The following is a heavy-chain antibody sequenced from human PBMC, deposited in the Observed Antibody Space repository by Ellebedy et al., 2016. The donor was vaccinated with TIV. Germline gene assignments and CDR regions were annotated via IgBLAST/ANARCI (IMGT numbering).Heavy chain of an antibody. J-gene: IGHJ4*02. CDR3: ARPVSSWYSGFDY. CDR2: IYYGGNT. Sequence: GSLRLSCTVSGGSISSSSYHWAWIRQPPGTGLEWIGRIYYGGNTYYNPSLKRRVSISVDTSKNQFSLKLSSVTAADTAVYYCARPVSSWYSGFDYWGQGALVTVSS. V-gene: IGHV4-39*01. D-gene: IGHD6-13*01. CDR1: GGSISSSSYH.